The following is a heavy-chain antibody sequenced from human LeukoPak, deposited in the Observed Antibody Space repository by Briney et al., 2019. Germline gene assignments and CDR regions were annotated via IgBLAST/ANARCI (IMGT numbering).Heavy chain of an antibody. CDR1: GFTFSSYS. D-gene: IGHD2-21*01. V-gene: IGHV3-21*01. J-gene: IGHJ4*02. CDR2: ISSSSSYI. Sequence: GGSLRLSCAASGFTFSSYSMNWVRQAPGKGLEWVSSISSSSSYIYYADSVKGRFTISRDNAKNSLYLQMNSLRAEDTAVYYCARDVGGVVIAIPLGYWGPGTLVTVSS. CDR3: ARDVGGVVIAIPLGY.